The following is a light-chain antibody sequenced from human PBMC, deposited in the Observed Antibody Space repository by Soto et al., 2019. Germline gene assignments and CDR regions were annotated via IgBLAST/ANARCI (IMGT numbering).Light chain of an antibody. CDR2: GAS. J-gene: IGKJ1*01. Sequence: EIVMTQSPATLSVSPGERATLSCRASQSVSSNLAWYQQKPGQAPRLLIYGASTRATGIPARFSGSGSGTEFTLTISSLQSEDLAVYYCQQYNNWSWTFGQGTKVDIK. CDR3: QQYNNWSWT. CDR1: QSVSSN. V-gene: IGKV3-15*01.